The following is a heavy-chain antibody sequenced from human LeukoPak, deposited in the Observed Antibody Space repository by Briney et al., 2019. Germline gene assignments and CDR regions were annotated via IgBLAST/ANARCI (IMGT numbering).Heavy chain of an antibody. D-gene: IGHD3-22*01. CDR2: ISWNSGSI. CDR3: AKDHYDSSTFFDY. Sequence: PGRSLRLSCAASGFTFDDYAMHWDRQAPGKGLEWVSGISWNSGSIGYADSVKGRFTISRDNAKNSLYLQMNSLRAEDTALYYCAKDHYDSSTFFDYWGQGTLVTVSS. V-gene: IGHV3-9*01. J-gene: IGHJ4*02. CDR1: GFTFDDYA.